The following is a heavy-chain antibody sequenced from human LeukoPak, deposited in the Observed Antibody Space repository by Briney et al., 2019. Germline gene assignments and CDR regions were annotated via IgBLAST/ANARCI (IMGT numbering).Heavy chain of an antibody. Sequence: PSETLSLTCTVSGGSISPYYWSWIRQPPGKGLEWIGYISYSGSTNYNPSLKSRVTMSVDTSKNQLSLKLSSVTAADTAVYYCARHYRDRFDPWGQGTLVTVSS. D-gene: IGHD3-16*02. CDR2: ISYSGST. J-gene: IGHJ5*02. CDR3: ARHYRDRFDP. V-gene: IGHV4-59*08. CDR1: GGSISPYY.